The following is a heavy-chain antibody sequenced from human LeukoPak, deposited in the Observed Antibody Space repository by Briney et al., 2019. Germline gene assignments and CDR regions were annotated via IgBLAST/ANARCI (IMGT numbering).Heavy chain of an antibody. CDR2: ISGRGASK. CDR3: AKYVGATSAFDY. D-gene: IGHD1-26*01. J-gene: IGHJ4*02. V-gene: IGHV3-23*01. CDR1: GFTFSAYG. Sequence: GGSLRLSCAASGFTFSAYGMHWVRQAPGKGLEWVSGISGRGASKYYADSVKGRFTISRDNSKNTLYLQMNSLRAEDTAVYYCAKYVGATSAFDYWGQGTLVTVSS.